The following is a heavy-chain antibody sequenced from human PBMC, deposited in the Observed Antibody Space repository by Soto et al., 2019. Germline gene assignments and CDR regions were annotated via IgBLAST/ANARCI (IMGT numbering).Heavy chain of an antibody. CDR2: LSDSGGSI. V-gene: IGHV3-23*01. Sequence: GSLRLSCTSSGFTFSRHAMTWVRQAPGKGLEWVSGLSDSGGSIYYADSVKGRFTISRDNSMNTLYLQMNTLRAEDTAIYYCAKVSSSWYAGFFDLWGQGTLVTVSS. D-gene: IGHD6-13*01. CDR1: GFTFSRHA. J-gene: IGHJ4*02. CDR3: AKVSSSWYAGFFDL.